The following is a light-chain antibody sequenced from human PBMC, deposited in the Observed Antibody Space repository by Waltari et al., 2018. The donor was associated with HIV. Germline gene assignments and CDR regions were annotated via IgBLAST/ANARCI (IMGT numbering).Light chain of an antibody. V-gene: IGLV1-44*01. J-gene: IGLJ3*02. CDR1: SSNIGSNI. CDR3: AAWDDSLNGWG. CDR2: SNI. Sequence: QSVLTQPPSASGTPGQRVTISCSGSSSNIGSNIVHWSQQLPGTAPKPLIYSNIQRPSGVPDRFSGSKSGTSAALAISGLRSEDEADYYCAAWDDSLNGWGFGGGTKLTVL.